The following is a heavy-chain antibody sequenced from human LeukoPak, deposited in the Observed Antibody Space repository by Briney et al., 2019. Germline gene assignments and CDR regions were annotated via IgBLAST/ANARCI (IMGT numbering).Heavy chain of an antibody. V-gene: IGHV4-34*01. CDR2: INHSGST. Sequence: TSETLSLTCAVYGGSFSGYYWSWIRQPPGKGLEWIGEINHSGSTNYNPSLKSRVTISVDTSKNQFSLKLSSATAADTAVYYCARGASVDTAMVPFDYWGQGTLVTVSS. D-gene: IGHD5-18*01. CDR1: GGSFSGYY. CDR3: ARGASVDTAMVPFDY. J-gene: IGHJ4*02.